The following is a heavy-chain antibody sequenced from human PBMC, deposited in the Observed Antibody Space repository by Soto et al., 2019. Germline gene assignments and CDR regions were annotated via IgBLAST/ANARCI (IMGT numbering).Heavy chain of an antibody. J-gene: IGHJ4*02. D-gene: IGHD1-26*01. Sequence: QVQLVQSGPEVRKPGASVRLSCATSGYNFNQYYIHWVRQAPGQGLEWMGIINLRGGTTEYAHKFRGTVTVTGDTSTRTAYMELSSLRSEDTAVYFCARGPADSDVPRWDHWGQGTLITVSS. V-gene: IGHV1-46*02. CDR1: GYNFNQYY. CDR2: INLRGGTT. CDR3: ARGPADSDVPRWDH.